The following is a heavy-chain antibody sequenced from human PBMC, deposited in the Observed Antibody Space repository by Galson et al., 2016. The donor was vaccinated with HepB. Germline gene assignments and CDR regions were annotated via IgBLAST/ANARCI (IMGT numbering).Heavy chain of an antibody. Sequence: SLRLSCAASGFSFSGSGMRWVRQAPGKGLEWVAVIWLDGTYKYYAESVKGRFTISRDNSKNTLYLQMDSLRAEDTAVYYCTRLWGGPYTVTANYYLLAMDIWGQGTTVTVSS. D-gene: IGHD4-17*01. CDR1: GFSFSGSG. V-gene: IGHV3-33*01. CDR2: IWLDGTYK. J-gene: IGHJ6*02. CDR3: TRLWGGPYTVTANYYLLAMDI.